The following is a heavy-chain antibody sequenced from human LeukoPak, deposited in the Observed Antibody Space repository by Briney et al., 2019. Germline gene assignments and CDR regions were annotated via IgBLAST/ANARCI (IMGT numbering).Heavy chain of an antibody. CDR3: ARRELRDAFDI. Sequence: ASVKVSCKASGYTFTIYGISWVRQAPGQGLEWMGWISAYNGNTNYAQKLQGRVTMTRDTSISTPYMELSRLRSDDTAVYYCARRELRDAFDIWGQGTMVTVSS. V-gene: IGHV1-18*01. D-gene: IGHD1-7*01. CDR1: GYTFTIYG. CDR2: ISAYNGNT. J-gene: IGHJ3*02.